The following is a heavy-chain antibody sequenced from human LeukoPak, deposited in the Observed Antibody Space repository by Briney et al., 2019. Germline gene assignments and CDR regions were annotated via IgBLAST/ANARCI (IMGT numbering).Heavy chain of an antibody. CDR2: ISWNSGGI. CDR1: GFTFDDYA. V-gene: IGHV3-9*03. D-gene: IGHD5-18*01. Sequence: GGSLRLSCAASGFTFDDYAMHWVRQAPGKGLEWVSGISWNSGGIGYADSVKGRFTISRDNAKNSLYLQMNSLRAEGMALYFCAKDIGYSYGYGLDYWGQGTLVTVSS. J-gene: IGHJ4*02. CDR3: AKDIGYSYGYGLDY.